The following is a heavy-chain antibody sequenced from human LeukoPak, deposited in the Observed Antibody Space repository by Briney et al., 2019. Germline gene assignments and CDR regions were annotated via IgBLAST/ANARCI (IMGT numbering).Heavy chain of an antibody. J-gene: IGHJ1*01. V-gene: IGHV3-48*03. CDR2: ISSSGSTI. CDR1: GFTFSSYE. Sequence: GGSLRLSCAASGFTFSSYEMNWVRQAPGKGLEWVSYISSSGSTINYADSVKGRFTISRDNAKNSLYLQMNSLRAEDTAVYYCARSYPSFQHWGQGTLVTVSS. D-gene: IGHD1-26*01. CDR3: ARSYPSFQH.